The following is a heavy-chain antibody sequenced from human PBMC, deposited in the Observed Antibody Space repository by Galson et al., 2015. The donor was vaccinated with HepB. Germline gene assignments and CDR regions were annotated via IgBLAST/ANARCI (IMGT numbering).Heavy chain of an antibody. J-gene: IGHJ3*02. Sequence: QSGAEVKKPGESLKISCKGSGYSFPSYWIGWVRQMPGKGLEWMGIIYPGDSDTRYSPSFQGQVTISADKSISTAYLQWSSLKASDTAMYYCARKELAAAGTGAFDIWGQGTMVTVSS. CDR1: GYSFPSYW. CDR3: ARKELAAAGTGAFDI. D-gene: IGHD6-13*01. CDR2: IYPGDSDT. V-gene: IGHV5-51*03.